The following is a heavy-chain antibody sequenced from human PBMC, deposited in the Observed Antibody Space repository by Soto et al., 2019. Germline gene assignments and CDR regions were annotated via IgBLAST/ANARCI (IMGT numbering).Heavy chain of an antibody. CDR3: ARGGGVGVAGSAAFDM. CDR1: GYPVTAYY. J-gene: IGHJ3*02. CDR2: INPATGAA. V-gene: IGHV1-2*04. D-gene: IGHD3-3*01. Sequence: QLHLVQSGAVVKKPGASVTVSCSASGYPVTAYYMHWVRQAPGRGIEWMGGINPATGAAKYTQTSQGWVTMTRETATSTVFMEPSGPTSEDTADFYCARGGGVGVAGSAAFDMWGQGTLVTVSS.